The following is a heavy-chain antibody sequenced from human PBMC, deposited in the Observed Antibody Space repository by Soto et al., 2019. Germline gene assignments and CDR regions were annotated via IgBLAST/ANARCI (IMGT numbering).Heavy chain of an antibody. CDR3: ARAQGSSTSLEIYYYYYHGMDV. CDR2: IIPISETT. CDR1: GGTFSSYA. D-gene: IGHD2-2*01. Sequence: QVQLVQSGAEVKKPGSSVKVSCKASGGTFSSYAISWVRQAPGQGLEWMGGIIPISETTNYAKKFQARVTITADESNSTAYIELSSLRSEDTAVYYCARAQGSSTSLEIYYYYYHGMDVWGQGTTVTVSS. J-gene: IGHJ6*02. V-gene: IGHV1-69*01.